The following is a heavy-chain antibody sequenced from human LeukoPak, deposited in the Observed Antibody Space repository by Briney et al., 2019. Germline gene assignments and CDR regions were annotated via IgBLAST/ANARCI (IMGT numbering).Heavy chain of an antibody. V-gene: IGHV3-74*01. CDR3: ARHPDGYRLLDY. J-gene: IGHJ4*02. D-gene: IGHD5-24*01. CDR1: GFTFSSYW. CDR2: IDSDGSST. Sequence: QPGGSLRLSCAASGFTFSSYWMHWVRQAPGKGLVWVSRIDSDGSSTTYADSVKGRFTISRDNAKNTLFLQMSSLRAEDTALYYCARHPDGYRLLDYWGQGTLVTVSS.